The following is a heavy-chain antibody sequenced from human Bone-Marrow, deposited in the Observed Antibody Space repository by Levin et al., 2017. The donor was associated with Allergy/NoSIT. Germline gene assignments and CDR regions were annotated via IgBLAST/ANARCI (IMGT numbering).Heavy chain of an antibody. CDR1: GFTFNNAW. CDR3: TTDRNEGGTVYTGFAHY. Sequence: PGGSLRLSCAASGFTFNNAWMNWVRQAPGKGLEWVGRIRSKTDGGTADYAAPVQGRFTFSRDDSKNTLYLQMYSLQTEDTAVYYCTTDRNEGGTVYTGFAHYWGQGTLVTVSS. CDR2: IRSKTDGGTA. J-gene: IGHJ4*02. V-gene: IGHV3-15*07. D-gene: IGHD1-1*01.